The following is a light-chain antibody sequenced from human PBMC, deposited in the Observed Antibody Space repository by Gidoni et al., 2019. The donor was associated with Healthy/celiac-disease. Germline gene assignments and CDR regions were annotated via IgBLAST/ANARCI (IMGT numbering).Light chain of an antibody. V-gene: IGKV3-15*01. Sequence: EIVMTQSPATLSVSPGERATLSCRASPSVSSNLAWYQQKPGQAPRLLIYAASTRATGIPARFSGSGSGTVFTLTISSLQSEDFAVYYCQQYNNWPRTFGQGTKVEIK. CDR3: QQYNNWPRT. CDR1: PSVSSN. CDR2: AAS. J-gene: IGKJ1*01.